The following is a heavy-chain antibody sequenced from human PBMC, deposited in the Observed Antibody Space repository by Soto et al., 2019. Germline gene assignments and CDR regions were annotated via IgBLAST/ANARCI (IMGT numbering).Heavy chain of an antibody. CDR2: INPNSGGT. V-gene: IGHV1-2*02. CDR3: ARAVSGRGYSSGWYAY. Sequence: QVQLVQSGAEVKKPGASVKVSCKASGYTFTGYYMHWVRQAPGQGLEWMGWINPNSGGTNYAQKFQGRVTMTRDTSISTAYMELSRLRSDDTAVYYCARAVSGRGYSSGWYAYWGQGTLVTVSS. J-gene: IGHJ4*02. CDR1: GYTFTGYY. D-gene: IGHD6-19*01.